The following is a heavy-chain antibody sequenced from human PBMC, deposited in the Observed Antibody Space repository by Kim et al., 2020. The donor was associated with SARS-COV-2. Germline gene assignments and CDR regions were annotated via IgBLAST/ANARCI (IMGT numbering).Heavy chain of an antibody. CDR2: ISYDGSNK. CDR1: GFTFSDYG. V-gene: IGHV3-30*18. CDR3: GKVRERLKWPYYGMDV. Sequence: GGSPRLSCAASGFTFSDYGMHWVRQAPGKGLEWVAVISYDGSNKYYADSVKGRFTISRDNSKNTLYVQMNSLRVEDTAVYYCGKVRERLKWPYYGMDVWGQGTTIIVSS. J-gene: IGHJ6*02. D-gene: IGHD3-10*01.